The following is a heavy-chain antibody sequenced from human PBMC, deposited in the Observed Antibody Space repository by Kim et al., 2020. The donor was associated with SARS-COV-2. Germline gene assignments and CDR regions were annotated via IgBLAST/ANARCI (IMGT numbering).Heavy chain of an antibody. CDR2: ISNTGDTV. CDR1: TFAFSIYE. D-gene: IGHD2-2*01. Sequence: GSLRLSCAASTFAFSIYEMNWLRQAPGKGLEWLSYISNTGDTVYYAESIEGRFTISRDNANNSLFLQMDSLRVEDTAVYYCALIMPRENSFNIWGQGTVVTVSS. J-gene: IGHJ3*02. V-gene: IGHV3-48*03. CDR3: ALIMPRENSFNI.